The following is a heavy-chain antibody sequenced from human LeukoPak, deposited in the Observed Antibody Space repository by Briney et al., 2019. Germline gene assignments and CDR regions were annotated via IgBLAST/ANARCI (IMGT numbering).Heavy chain of an antibody. CDR2: IYYSGST. D-gene: IGHD6-19*01. J-gene: IGHJ4*02. Sequence: PSEALSLTCTVSRGSISSYYWSWLRQPPGKGLEWIGYIYYSGSTNYNPSLKSRVTISVDTSKNQFSLRLSSVPAADTAVYYCARVKRGSGWYGTWDYWGQGTLVTVSS. V-gene: IGHV4-59*01. CDR1: RGSISSYY. CDR3: ARVKRGSGWYGTWDY.